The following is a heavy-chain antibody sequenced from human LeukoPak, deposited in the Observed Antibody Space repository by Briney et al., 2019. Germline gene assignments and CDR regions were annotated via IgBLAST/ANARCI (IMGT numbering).Heavy chain of an antibody. V-gene: IGHV4-34*01. Sequence: SETLSLTCAVYGGSFSGYYWSWIRQPPGKGLEWIGEINHSGSTNYNPSLRSRVTISVDTSKNQFSLKLSSVTAADTAVYYCAGPRPIDYGDSEAYYYYYYMDVWGKGTTVTVSS. CDR2: INHSGST. D-gene: IGHD4-17*01. J-gene: IGHJ6*03. CDR3: AGPRPIDYGDSEAYYYYYYMDV. CDR1: GGSFSGYY.